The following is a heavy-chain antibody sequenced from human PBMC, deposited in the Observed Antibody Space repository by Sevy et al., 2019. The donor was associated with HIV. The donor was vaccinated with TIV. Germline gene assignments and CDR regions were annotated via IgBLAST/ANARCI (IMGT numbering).Heavy chain of an antibody. V-gene: IGHV1-18*01. J-gene: IGHJ5*02. CDR2: IGAYNGNR. CDR3: ERLSTARGKSNWFDP. D-gene: IGHD3-10*01. CDR1: GYTFSSYG. Sequence: ASVKVSCKAYGYTFSSYGISWVRQAPGQGLEWMGWIGAYNGNRKYAQNLQDRVTMTTDTSTRTAYMELRSLRSDDTAVYFCERLSTARGKSNWFDPWGQGTLVTVSS.